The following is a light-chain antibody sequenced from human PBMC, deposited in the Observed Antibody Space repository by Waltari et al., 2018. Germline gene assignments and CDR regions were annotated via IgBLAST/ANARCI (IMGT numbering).Light chain of an antibody. CDR2: AAS. Sequence: EVVLTQSPGTLSLSPGERATLSCRTSQSVGRTLAWYQQKPGQAPRLLIYAASTRATGRPDMFSGSGSGTDFSLTITRLEPEDFAVYYCQHYVRLPVTFGQGTKVEIK. CDR3: QHYVRLPVT. CDR1: QSVGRT. J-gene: IGKJ1*01. V-gene: IGKV3-20*01.